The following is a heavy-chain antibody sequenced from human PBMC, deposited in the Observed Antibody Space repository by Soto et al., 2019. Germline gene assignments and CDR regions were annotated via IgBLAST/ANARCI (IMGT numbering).Heavy chain of an antibody. CDR2: ISSSSSHT. CDR1: GFAFSDYY. CDR3: ARGVTDPPFDY. Sequence: ESGGGLVKPGGSLRLSCVASGFAFSDYYMTWIRQAPGKGLEWVSYISSSSSHTNYADSMKGRFTISRDNAKNSLYLQMHSLRAEDAAVYYCARGVTDPPFDYWGQGTLVTVSS. J-gene: IGHJ4*02. V-gene: IGHV3-11*06. D-gene: IGHD2-21*02.